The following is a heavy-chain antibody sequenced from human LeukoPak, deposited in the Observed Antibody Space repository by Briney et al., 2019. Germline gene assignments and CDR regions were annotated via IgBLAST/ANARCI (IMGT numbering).Heavy chain of an antibody. J-gene: IGHJ6*03. CDR2: IYYSGST. Sequence: SETLSLTCTVSGGSISSSSNYWGWIRQPPGKGLEWIGSIYYSGSTYYNPSLKSRVTISVDTSKNQFSLKLSSVTAADTAVYYCARVLRDQLYYMDVWGKGTTVTISS. CDR1: GGSISSSSNY. V-gene: IGHV4-39*07. D-gene: IGHD5-24*01. CDR3: ARVLRDQLYYMDV.